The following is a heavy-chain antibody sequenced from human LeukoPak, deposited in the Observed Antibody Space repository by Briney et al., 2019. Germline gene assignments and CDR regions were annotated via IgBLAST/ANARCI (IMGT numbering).Heavy chain of an antibody. CDR1: DASISSSYFY. D-gene: IGHD1-26*01. J-gene: IGHJ4*02. Sequence: SETLSLTCTVSDASISSSYFYWSWIRQPPGKGLEWIGNVFHSGSTHYSPSLKSRVTISVDTSRKQFSLRLSAATAADTAVYYCARQRGGSWVNDYWGQGTLVTVSS. CDR2: VFHSGST. V-gene: IGHV4-39*01. CDR3: ARQRGGSWVNDY.